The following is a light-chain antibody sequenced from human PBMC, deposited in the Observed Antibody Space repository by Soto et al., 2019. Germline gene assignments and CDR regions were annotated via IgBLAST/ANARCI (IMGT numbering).Light chain of an antibody. V-gene: IGLV2-18*01. CDR1: SSDVGDYEH. CDR3: SLYTSSSTWV. CDR2: DVT. Sequence: QSALTQLPSVSGSPGQSVTISCTVTSSDVGDYEHVSWYQQAPGTAPKLIIFDVTNRPSGVPDRFSGSKSGNTPSLTIFGLQAEDVADYYCSLYTSSSTWVFGGGTKLTVL. J-gene: IGLJ3*02.